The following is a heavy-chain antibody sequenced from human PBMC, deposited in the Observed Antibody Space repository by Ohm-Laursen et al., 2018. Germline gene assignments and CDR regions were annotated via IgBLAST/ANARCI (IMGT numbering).Heavy chain of an antibody. CDR1: GYTLSYLS. J-gene: IGHJ4*02. CDR2: FDPAHADT. D-gene: IGHD2-2*01. CDR3: ATFVGYATSWFED. V-gene: IGHV1-24*01. Sequence: SSVKVSCKVSGYTLSYLSMHWVRQPPGKGLEWMGGFDPAHADTVYAQKFQGRVTMTEETSTDTASMELSSLRSDDTAVYYCATFVGYATSWFEDWGQGTLVTVSS.